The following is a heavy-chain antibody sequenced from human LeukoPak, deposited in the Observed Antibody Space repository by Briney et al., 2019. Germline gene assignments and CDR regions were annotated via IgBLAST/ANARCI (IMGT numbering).Heavy chain of an antibody. Sequence: SETLPLTCTVSGGSISSDNYYWGWIRQPPGKGLEWIGSIYYSGTTYYNPSLKSRVTISVDTSKNQFSLKLSSVTAADTALYYCAKHYMGSSYNHGLDCWGQGTLVTVSS. V-gene: IGHV4-39*01. J-gene: IGHJ4*02. CDR3: AKHYMGSSYNHGLDC. CDR1: GGSISSDNYY. CDR2: IYYSGTT. D-gene: IGHD3-10*01.